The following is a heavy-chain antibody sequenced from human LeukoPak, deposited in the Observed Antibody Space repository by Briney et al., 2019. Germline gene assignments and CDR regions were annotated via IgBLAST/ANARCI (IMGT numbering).Heavy chain of an antibody. CDR3: AREGGPYRPLDY. CDR2: VNLQGST. J-gene: IGHJ4*02. V-gene: IGHV4-4*02. Sequence: SETLSLPCGVSGGPITQTNYLTWARPPPGKGLEWIGEVNLQGSTNYNPSLMGRVAISVDKSENHVSLQLTSVTAADTAVYYCAREGGPYRPLDYSGQGTLVTVSS. CDR1: GGPITQTNY. D-gene: IGHD6-25*01.